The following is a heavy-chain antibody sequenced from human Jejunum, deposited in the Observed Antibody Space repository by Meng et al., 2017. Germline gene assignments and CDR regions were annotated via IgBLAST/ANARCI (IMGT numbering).Heavy chain of an antibody. D-gene: IGHD2/OR15-2a*01. CDR3: GRDLGGFYGV. J-gene: IGHJ4*02. CDR1: GFTFSRYW. Sequence: EVQLVESGGGLVQPGGSLRLSCAASGFTFSRYWFHWVRQVPGKGLVWVSLIDTGGGTTNYADSVRGRFTIYRDNAESTLYLQMNSLTAEDTGVYYCGRDLGGFYGVWGRGALVTVSS. V-gene: IGHV3-74*01. CDR2: IDTGGGTT.